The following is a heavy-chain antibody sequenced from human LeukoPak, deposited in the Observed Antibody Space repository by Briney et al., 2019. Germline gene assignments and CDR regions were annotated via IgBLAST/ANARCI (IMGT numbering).Heavy chain of an antibody. V-gene: IGHV4-59*01. J-gene: IGHJ4*02. CDR2: IYYSGST. Sequence: SETLSLTCTVSGGSISSYYWSWIRQPPGKGLEWLGYIYYSGSTNYNPSLKSRVTISVDTSKNQFSLKLSSVTAADTAVYYCATLYSSSWYLRDYWGQGTLVTVSS. CDR1: GGSISSYY. D-gene: IGHD6-13*01. CDR3: ATLYSSSWYLRDY.